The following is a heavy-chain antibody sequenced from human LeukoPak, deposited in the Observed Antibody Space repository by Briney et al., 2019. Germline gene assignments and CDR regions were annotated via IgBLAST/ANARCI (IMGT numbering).Heavy chain of an antibody. J-gene: IGHJ4*02. Sequence: SETLSLTCTVSGGSISNTAYYWGWIRQPPGKGLEWIGNIYYTGSTNYNPSLKSRVTISVDTSKNQFSLKLTSVTAADTAVYYCARVERPLGYFDYWGQGTLVTVSS. CDR3: ARVERPLGYFDY. V-gene: IGHV4-39*01. D-gene: IGHD2-15*01. CDR2: IYYTGST. CDR1: GGSISNTAYY.